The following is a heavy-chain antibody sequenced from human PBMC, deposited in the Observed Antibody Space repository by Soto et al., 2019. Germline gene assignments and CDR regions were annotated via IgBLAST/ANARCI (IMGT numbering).Heavy chain of an antibody. V-gene: IGHV1-69*13. J-gene: IGHJ4*02. CDR3: AREGSGGYYDY. CDR2: IIPIFGTA. CDR1: GGTFSSYA. D-gene: IGHD3-22*01. Sequence: ASVKVSCKASGGTFSSYAISWGRQAPGQGLEWMGGIIPIFGTANYAQKFQGRVTITADESTSTAYMELSSLRSEDTAVYYCAREGSGGYYDYWGQGTLVTVSS.